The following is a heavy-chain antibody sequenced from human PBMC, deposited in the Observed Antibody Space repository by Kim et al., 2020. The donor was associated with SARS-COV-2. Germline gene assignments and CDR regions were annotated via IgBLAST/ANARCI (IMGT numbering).Heavy chain of an antibody. V-gene: IGHV3-23*01. D-gene: IGHD6-19*01. CDR2: ISGSGGST. CDR3: AKANSGWFFAEYFQH. J-gene: IGHJ1*01. CDR1: GFTFSSYA. Sequence: GGSLRLSCAASGFTFSSYAMSWVRQAPGKGLEWVSAISGSGGSTYYADSVKGRFTISRDNSKNTMYLQMNSLRAEDTAVYYCAKANSGWFFAEYFQHWGQGTLVTVSS.